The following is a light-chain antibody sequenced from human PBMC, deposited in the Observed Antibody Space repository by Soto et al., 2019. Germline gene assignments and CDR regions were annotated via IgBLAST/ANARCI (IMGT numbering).Light chain of an antibody. CDR2: DTS. J-gene: IGKJ2*01. CDR3: QQFGSSPRT. V-gene: IGKV3D-20*01. Sequence: EIVLTQSPATLSLSPGERATLSCGASQSLSSYYLAWFQQKPGLAPKLLIYDTSIRATGIPDRFSGSGSGTDFTLTISRLEPEDVAVYYCQQFGSSPRTFGQGTKLEIK. CDR1: QSLSSYY.